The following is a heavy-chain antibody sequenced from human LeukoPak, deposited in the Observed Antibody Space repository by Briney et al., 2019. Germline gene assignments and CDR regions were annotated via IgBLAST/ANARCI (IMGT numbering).Heavy chain of an antibody. CDR2: IYYSGST. D-gene: IGHD6-13*01. Sequence: PSETLSLTCTVSGGSISGRSYYWGWIRQPPGKGLEWIGSIYYSGSTYYNPSLKSRVTISVDTSKNQFSLKLSSVTAADTAVYYCARRQRQIAAVTDYWGQGTLVTVSS. CDR1: GGSISGRSYY. J-gene: IGHJ4*02. CDR3: ARRQRQIAAVTDY. V-gene: IGHV4-39*01.